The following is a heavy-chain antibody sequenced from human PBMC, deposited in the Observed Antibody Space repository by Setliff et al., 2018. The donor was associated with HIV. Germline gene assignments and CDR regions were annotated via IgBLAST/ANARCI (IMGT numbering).Heavy chain of an antibody. CDR3: TRARRDYRNYVNYYYYMDV. Sequence: SETLSLTCAVSGGSISSSNWWSWVRQPPGKGLEWIGEIYHSGSTNYNPSLKSRVTISVDKSKNQFSLKLSSVTAADTAVYYCTRARRDYRNYVNYYYYMDVWGKGTTVTVSS. J-gene: IGHJ6*03. CDR1: GGSISSSNW. V-gene: IGHV4-4*02. CDR2: IYHSGST. D-gene: IGHD4-4*01.